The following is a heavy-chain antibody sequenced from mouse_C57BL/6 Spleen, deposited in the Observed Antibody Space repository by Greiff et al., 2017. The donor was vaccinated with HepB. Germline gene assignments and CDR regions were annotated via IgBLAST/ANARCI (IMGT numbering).Heavy chain of an antibody. CDR1: GYTFTSYW. CDR2: IDPSDSYT. CDR3: ARNYYGSDY. V-gene: IGHV1-59*01. D-gene: IGHD1-1*01. J-gene: IGHJ2*01. Sequence: QVQLQQPGAELVRPGTSVKLSCKASGYTFTSYWMHWVKQRPGQGLEWIGVIDPSDSYTNYNQKFKGKATLTVDTSSSTAYMQLSSLTSEDSAVYYCARNYYGSDYWGQGTTLTVSS.